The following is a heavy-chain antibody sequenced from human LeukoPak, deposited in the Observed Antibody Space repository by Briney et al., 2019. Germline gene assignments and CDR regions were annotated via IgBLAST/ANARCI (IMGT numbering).Heavy chain of an antibody. CDR2: IRYDGSNK. J-gene: IGHJ5*02. Sequence: PGGSLRLSCAASGFTFSSYGMHWVRQAPGKGLEWVAFIRYDGSNKYYADSVKGRFTISRDNSKNTLYLQMNSLRADDTAVYYCARGASIVVVTANLPYDWFDPWGQGTLVTVSS. V-gene: IGHV3-30*02. D-gene: IGHD2-21*02. CDR3: ARGASIVVVTANLPYDWFDP. CDR1: GFTFSSYG.